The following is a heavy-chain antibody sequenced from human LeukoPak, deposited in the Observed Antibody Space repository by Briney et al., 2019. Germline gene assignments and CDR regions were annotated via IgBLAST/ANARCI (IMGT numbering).Heavy chain of an antibody. J-gene: IGHJ4*02. Sequence: SETLSLTCTVSGGSISSSSYYWGWIRQPPGKGLEWIGSIYYSGSTYYNPSLKSRVTISVDTSKNQFSPKLSSVTAADTAVYYCARDEDSSGYYYWGQGTLVTVSS. V-gene: IGHV4-39*02. CDR2: IYYSGST. D-gene: IGHD3-22*01. CDR3: ARDEDSSGYYY. CDR1: GGSISSSSYY.